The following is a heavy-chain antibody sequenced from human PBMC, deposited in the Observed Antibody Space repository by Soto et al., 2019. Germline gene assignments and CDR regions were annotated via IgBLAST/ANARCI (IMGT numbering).Heavy chain of an antibody. CDR2: ISYDGSNK. D-gene: IGHD3-10*01. V-gene: IGHV3-30-3*01. CDR3: ARGRWLLWFGELLYGPLFGY. Sequence: HAVRWIRQDKGKGLEWVAVISYDGSNKYYADSVKGRFTISRDNSKNTLYLQMNSLRAEDTAVYYCARGRWLLWFGELLYGPLFGYWGQGTLVTVSS. CDR1: HA. J-gene: IGHJ4*02.